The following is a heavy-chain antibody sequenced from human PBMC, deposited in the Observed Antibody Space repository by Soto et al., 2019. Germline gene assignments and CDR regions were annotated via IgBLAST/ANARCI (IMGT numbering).Heavy chain of an antibody. CDR3: ARGAYYYGSGADKGLDV. CDR1: GFTFSSYW. V-gene: IGHV3-30*19. CDR2: ISYDGSNK. Sequence: VQLVESGGGLVQPGGSLRLSCAASGFTFSSYWMHWVRQAPGKGLVWVAVISYDGSNKYYADSVKGRFTISRDNSKNTLYLQMNSLRAEDTAVYYCARGAYYYGSGADKGLDVWGQGTTVTVSS. D-gene: IGHD3-10*01. J-gene: IGHJ6*02.